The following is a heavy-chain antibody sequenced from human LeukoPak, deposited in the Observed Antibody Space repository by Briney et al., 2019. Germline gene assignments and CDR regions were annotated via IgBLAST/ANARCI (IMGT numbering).Heavy chain of an antibody. D-gene: IGHD7-27*01. CDR3: ARSLKSSAPTKLGKYYFDY. CDR1: GGSISSSIYY. V-gene: IGHV4-39*01. J-gene: IGHJ4*02. Sequence: PSETLCLTCTVSGGSISSSIYYWGWIRQPPGKGLDWFGTIHYSGSTYYNPPLKSRFTISVDTSKNQFSLKLSYVTAAVTAVYYCARSLKSSAPTKLGKYYFDYWGQGTLVTVSS. CDR2: IHYSGST.